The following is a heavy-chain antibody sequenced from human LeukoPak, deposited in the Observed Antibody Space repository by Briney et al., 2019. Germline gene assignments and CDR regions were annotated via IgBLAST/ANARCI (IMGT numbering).Heavy chain of an antibody. Sequence: GEALKISCKASGYNFTTYLIAWVRQMPGKGLECMGIIYPDDSDTRYSPSFQGQVSISADKSINTAYLQWSSLKAPDTAMYYCARRPAGAAGLFFDYWGQGALVTVSS. CDR1: GYNFTTYL. D-gene: IGHD6-19*01. CDR3: ARRPAGAAGLFFDY. J-gene: IGHJ4*02. CDR2: IYPDDSDT. V-gene: IGHV5-51*01.